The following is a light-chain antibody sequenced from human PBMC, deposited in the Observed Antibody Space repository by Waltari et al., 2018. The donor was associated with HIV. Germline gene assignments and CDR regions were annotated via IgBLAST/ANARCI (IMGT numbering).Light chain of an antibody. J-gene: IGKJ4*01. CDR1: QRIDTS. CDR3: QQSYKIPRT. Sequence: GDTVTITCRASQRIDTSLNWYQHKPGQAPQLLIYAAFNLQSGVPSRFTGGGLGTEFTLTINTLQVEDCATYYCQQSYKIPRTFGGGTKLEIK. CDR2: AAF. V-gene: IGKV1-39*01.